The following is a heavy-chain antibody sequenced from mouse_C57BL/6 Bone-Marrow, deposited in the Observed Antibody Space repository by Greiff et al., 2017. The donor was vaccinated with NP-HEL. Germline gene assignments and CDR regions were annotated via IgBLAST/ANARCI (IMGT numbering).Heavy chain of an antibody. CDR2: IWGVGST. J-gene: IGHJ4*01. Sequence: QVQLKESGPGLVAPSQSLSITCTVSGFSLTSYGVDWVRQSPGKGLEWLGVIWGVGSTNYNSALKSRLSISKDNSKSLVYLKMNSLQTDDTAMYYCASDLTGTEAMDYWGQGTSVTVSS. D-gene: IGHD4-1*01. CDR3: ASDLTGTEAMDY. CDR1: GFSLTSYG. V-gene: IGHV2-6*01.